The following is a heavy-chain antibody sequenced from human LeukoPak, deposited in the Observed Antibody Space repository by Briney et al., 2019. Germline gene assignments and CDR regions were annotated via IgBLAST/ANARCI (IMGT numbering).Heavy chain of an antibody. Sequence: SETLSLTCTVSGGSINNYFWSWIRQPPGKGLEWIGYIFYSGSTNYNPSLNSRVTISVDTSKNQFSLKLSSVTAADTAVYYCARGSHQLVGNWVDPRGQGTLVTVSS. CDR3: ARGSHQLVGNWVDP. CDR1: GGSINNYF. J-gene: IGHJ5*02. D-gene: IGHD6-13*01. V-gene: IGHV4-59*01. CDR2: IFYSGST.